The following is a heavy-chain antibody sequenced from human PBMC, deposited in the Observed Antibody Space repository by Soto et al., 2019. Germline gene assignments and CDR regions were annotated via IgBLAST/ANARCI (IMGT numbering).Heavy chain of an antibody. CDR1: GFTFSSYA. D-gene: IGHD2-21*02. V-gene: IGHV3-23*01. J-gene: IGHJ6*02. CDR3: AREETAWPLAYGLDV. CDR2: VSGSGGGT. Sequence: HPGGSLRLSCAASGFTFSSYAMSWVRQAPGKGLEWVSAVSGSGGGTVYADSVKGRFTISRDNSKNTLYLQMYSLRAEDTAVYYCAREETAWPLAYGLDVWGQGTTVTVSS.